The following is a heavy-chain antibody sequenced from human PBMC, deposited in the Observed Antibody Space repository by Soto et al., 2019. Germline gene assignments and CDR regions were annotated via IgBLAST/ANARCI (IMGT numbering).Heavy chain of an antibody. CDR1: GFSLSTSGVG. Sequence: QITLKESGPTLVKPTQTLTLTCTFSGFSLSTSGVGVGWIRQPPGKALEWLALIYWDDDKRYSPSLKSRLTITKDTTKTQVVLTMTNMDPVDTATYYCARYLSRWLQAEWKPVYFDYWGQGTLVTVSS. CDR2: IYWDDDK. CDR3: ARYLSRWLQAEWKPVYFDY. V-gene: IGHV2-5*02. J-gene: IGHJ4*02. D-gene: IGHD5-12*01.